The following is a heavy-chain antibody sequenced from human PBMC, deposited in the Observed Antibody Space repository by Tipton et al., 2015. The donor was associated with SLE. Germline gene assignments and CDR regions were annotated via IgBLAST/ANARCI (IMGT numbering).Heavy chain of an antibody. CDR2: MHHNRST. Sequence: TLSLTCTVSLYSIGSGFYWDWVRQAPGKGLEWVATMHHNRSTYYNPSLRSRVAVSMDTSRNQFSLRLKSVTAADTAVYYCATGHFDFWGQGRLVTVSS. CDR3: ATGHFDF. J-gene: IGHJ5*01. D-gene: IGHD1-1*01. CDR1: LYSIGSGFY. V-gene: IGHV4-38-2*02.